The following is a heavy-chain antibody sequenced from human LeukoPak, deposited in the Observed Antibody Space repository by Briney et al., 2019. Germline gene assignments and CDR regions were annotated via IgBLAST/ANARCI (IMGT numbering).Heavy chain of an antibody. CDR3: AGDRGTRSTSPFY. CDR1: GFTFSSYA. Sequence: GGSLRLSCAASGFTFSSYAMHWVRQAPGKGLEWVAVISYDGSNKYYADSVKGRFTISRDNSKNTLYLQMNSLRAEDTAVYYCAGDRGTRSTSPFYWGQGTLVTVSS. V-gene: IGHV3-30-3*01. D-gene: IGHD1-1*01. J-gene: IGHJ4*02. CDR2: ISYDGSNK.